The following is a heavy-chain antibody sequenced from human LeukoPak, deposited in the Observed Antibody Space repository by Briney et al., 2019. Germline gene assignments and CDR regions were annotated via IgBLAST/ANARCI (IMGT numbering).Heavy chain of an antibody. V-gene: IGHV4-34*01. D-gene: IGHD5-24*01. CDR1: GGSFSGYY. Sequence: PSETLSLTCAVYGGSFSGYYWSWIRQPPGKGLEWIGEINHSGSTNYNPSLKSRVTISVDTSKNQFSLKLSSVTAADTAVYYCATFRDAGWFDPWGQGTLVTVSS. CDR2: INHSGST. J-gene: IGHJ5*02. CDR3: ATFRDAGWFDP.